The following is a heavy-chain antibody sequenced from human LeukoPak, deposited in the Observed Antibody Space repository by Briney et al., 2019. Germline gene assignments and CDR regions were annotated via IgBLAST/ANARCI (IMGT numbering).Heavy chain of an antibody. J-gene: IGHJ4*02. D-gene: IGHD5-24*01. V-gene: IGHV3-53*01. CDR2: FHTGGET. CDR1: GFTVSNNY. CDR3: ARGFAPAYNFGVFDY. Sequence: GGSLRLSCAASGFTVSNNYMIWVRQAPGKGLEWVSLFHTGGETEYADSVKGRFTMSRDTSRNTVSLHMNSLRAEDTAVYYCARGFAPAYNFGVFDYWGQGTLVTVSS.